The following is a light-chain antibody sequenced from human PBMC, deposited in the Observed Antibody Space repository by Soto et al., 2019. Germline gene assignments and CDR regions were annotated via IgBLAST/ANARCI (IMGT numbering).Light chain of an antibody. CDR3: QHYHSYPLT. V-gene: IGKV1-5*01. CDR2: DAS. Sequence: DIQMTQSPSTLSASVGDRVTITCRASQSISRWLAWHQQKPGKAPKLLIHDASNLESGVPSRFSGSGSGPEFTLTTSTLQPHDFASYYCQHYHSYPLTFGGGTKVEIK. J-gene: IGKJ4*01. CDR1: QSISRW.